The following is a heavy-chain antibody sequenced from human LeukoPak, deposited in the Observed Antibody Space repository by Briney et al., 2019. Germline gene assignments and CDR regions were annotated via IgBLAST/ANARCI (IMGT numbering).Heavy chain of an antibody. D-gene: IGHD2-2*01. CDR1: GFTFSNSA. CDR3: AKLLYCTSTSCSRNFDY. V-gene: IGHV3-23*01. Sequence: PGGSLRLSCAASGFTFSNSAMSWVRQAPGKGLEWVSVISGSGGTTYYADSVKGRFTISRDNSKNTLYLQMNSLRAEDTAVYYCAKLLYCTSTSCSRNFDYWGQGTLVTVSS. J-gene: IGHJ4*02. CDR2: ISGSGGTT.